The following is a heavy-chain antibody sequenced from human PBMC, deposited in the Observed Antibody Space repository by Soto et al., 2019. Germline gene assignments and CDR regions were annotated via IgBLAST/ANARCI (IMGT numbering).Heavy chain of an antibody. Sequence: GGSLRLSCAASGFIFSNYGMHWVRQAPGEGLEWVALISYSGTNKYYADSVKGRFTISRDNSKNTLFLQMTSLRGENTAVYYCAKDQVRRGKSTNWFVTWGQETLVAVSS. CDR2: ISYSGTNK. CDR1: GFIFSNYG. V-gene: IGHV3-30*18. CDR3: AKDQVRRGKSTNWFVT. J-gene: IGHJ5*02.